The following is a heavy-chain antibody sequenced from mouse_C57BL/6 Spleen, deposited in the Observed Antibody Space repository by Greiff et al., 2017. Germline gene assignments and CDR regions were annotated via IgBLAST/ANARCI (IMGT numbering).Heavy chain of an antibody. CDR2: ISYDGSN. CDR1: GYSITSGYY. V-gene: IGHV3-6*01. J-gene: IGHJ4*01. Sequence: EVKLQESGPGLVKPSQSLSLTCSVTGYSITSGYYWNWIRQFPGNKLEWMGYISYDGSNNYNPSLKNRISITRDTSKNQFFLKLNSVTTEDTATYDCARDDRNYYAMDYWGQGTSVTVSS. CDR3: ARDDRNYYAMDY. D-gene: IGHD2-1*01.